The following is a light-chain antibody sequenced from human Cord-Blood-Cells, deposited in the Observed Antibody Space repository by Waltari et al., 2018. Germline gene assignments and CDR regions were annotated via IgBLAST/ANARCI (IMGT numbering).Light chain of an antibody. V-gene: IGKV3-15*01. J-gene: IGKJ2*01. CDR1: QSVSRN. Sequence: EIVMTQSPATLSVSPGERATLSCRASQSVSRNLAWYQQKPGQAPRLLIYGASTRATGIPARCSGSGSGTEFTLTISSLQSEDFAVYYCQQYNNWPPYTFGQGTKLEIK. CDR2: GAS. CDR3: QQYNNWPPYT.